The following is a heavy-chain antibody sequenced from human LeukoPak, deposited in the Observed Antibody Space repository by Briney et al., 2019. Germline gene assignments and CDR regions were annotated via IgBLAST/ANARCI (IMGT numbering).Heavy chain of an antibody. D-gene: IGHD6-13*01. V-gene: IGHV3-23*01. Sequence: GGSLRLSCAASGFTFNNYVMSWVRQAPGKGLEWVSSVSGTGDSTYYADSVKGRFTVSRDNFKNRLYLQMNSLRGDDTAVYYCAKASREYSSTWYYWGQGTLVTVSS. J-gene: IGHJ4*02. CDR3: AKASREYSSTWYY. CDR1: GFTFNNYV. CDR2: VSGTGDST.